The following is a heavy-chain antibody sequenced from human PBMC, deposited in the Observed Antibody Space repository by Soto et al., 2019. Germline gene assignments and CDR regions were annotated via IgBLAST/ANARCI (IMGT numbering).Heavy chain of an antibody. CDR3: ARWSNHKVVDP. J-gene: IGHJ5*02. CDR1: GFTFRRHG. Sequence: QEQLVESGGGVVQPGMSLRLSCEGSGFTFRRHGMHWVRQSPGKGLEWLAVIWYDGSEQYYADSVKGRFTISRDNSKNMLYLQFNPLTGEDTAVYYCARWSNHKVVDPWGQGTMVTVS. CDR2: IWYDGSEQ. V-gene: IGHV3-33*03. D-gene: IGHD2-8*02.